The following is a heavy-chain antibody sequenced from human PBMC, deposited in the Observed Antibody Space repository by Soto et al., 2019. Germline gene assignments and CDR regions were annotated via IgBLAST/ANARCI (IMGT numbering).Heavy chain of an antibody. Sequence: PGGSLRLSCAASGFTFSSYDMHWVRQATGKGLEWVSAIGTAGDTYYPGSVKGRFTISRENAKNSLYLQMNSLRAGDTAVYYCARGGYGDYLVINYYYMDVRGKGTTVTVSS. CDR2: IGTAGDT. J-gene: IGHJ6*03. CDR3: ARGGYGDYLVINYYYMDV. V-gene: IGHV3-13*01. CDR1: GFTFSSYD. D-gene: IGHD4-17*01.